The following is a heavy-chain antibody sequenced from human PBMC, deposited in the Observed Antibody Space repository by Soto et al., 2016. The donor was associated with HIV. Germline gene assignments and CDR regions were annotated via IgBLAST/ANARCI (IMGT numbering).Heavy chain of an antibody. J-gene: IGHJ3*01. CDR1: GFNFRSYS. V-gene: IGHV3-21*01. Sequence: EVQVVESGGRLVKPGGSLRLSCAASGFNFRSYSMNWVRQAPGKGLEWVSSVRSSRGHINYADSVKGRFTISRDTANNLLYLQMNNLTVEDTALYYCARANHLDILTGTYDGFDLWGQGTTVTVSS. CDR2: VRSSRGHI. D-gene: IGHD3-9*01. CDR3: ARANHLDILTGTYDGFDL.